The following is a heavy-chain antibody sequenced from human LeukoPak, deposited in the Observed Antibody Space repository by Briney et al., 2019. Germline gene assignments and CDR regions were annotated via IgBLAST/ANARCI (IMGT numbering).Heavy chain of an antibody. CDR1: GYTFTGYY. CDR2: INPNSGST. J-gene: IGHJ5*02. V-gene: IGHV1-2*02. Sequence: ASVKVSCKASGYTFTGYYMHWVRQAPGQGLEWMGWINPNSGSTNYAQKFQGRVTMTRDTSISTAYMELSRLRSDDTAVYYRARGPPNLHYGVWFDPWGQGTLVTVSS. CDR3: ARGPPNLHYGVWFDP. D-gene: IGHD4-17*01.